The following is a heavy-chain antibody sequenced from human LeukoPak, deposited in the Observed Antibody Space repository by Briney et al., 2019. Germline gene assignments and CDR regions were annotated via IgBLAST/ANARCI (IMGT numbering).Heavy chain of an antibody. CDR3: ARDQYGAYAIDY. D-gene: IGHD4-17*01. CDR2: ISSSSTI. Sequence: GGSLRLSCAASGFTFSDYYMSWIRQAPGKGLEWVSYISSSSTIYYANSVKGRFTMSRDNAKNSLYLQMNSLRDEDTAVYYCARDQYGAYAIDYWGQGTLVTVSS. J-gene: IGHJ4*02. CDR1: GFTFSDYY. V-gene: IGHV3-69-1*01.